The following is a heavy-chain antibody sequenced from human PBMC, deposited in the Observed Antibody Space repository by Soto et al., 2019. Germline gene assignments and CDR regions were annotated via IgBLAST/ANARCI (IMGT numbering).Heavy chain of an antibody. V-gene: IGHV3-21*01. CDR2: ISSSSSYI. CDR1: GFTFSSYS. Sequence: LRLSCAASGFTFSSYSMNWVRQAPGKGLEWVSSISSSSSYIYYADSVKGRFTISRDNAKNSLYLQMNSLRAEDTAVYYCAGGTYYDFWSDYYGMDVWGQGTTVTVSS. J-gene: IGHJ6*02. CDR3: AGGTYYDFWSDYYGMDV. D-gene: IGHD3-3*01.